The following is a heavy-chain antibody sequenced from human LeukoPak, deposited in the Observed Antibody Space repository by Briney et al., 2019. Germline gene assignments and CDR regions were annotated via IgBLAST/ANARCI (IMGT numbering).Heavy chain of an antibody. V-gene: IGHV3-23*01. CDR3: AKPSVGVILNFDY. D-gene: IGHD3-10*01. CDR1: GFTFSSYG. J-gene: IGHJ4*02. Sequence: GGSLRLSCAASGFTFSSYGMSWVRQAPGKGLEWVSAISGSGGSTYYADSVKGRSTISRDNSKNTLYLQMNSLRAEDTAVYYCAKPSVGVILNFDYWGQGTLVTVSS. CDR2: ISGSGGST.